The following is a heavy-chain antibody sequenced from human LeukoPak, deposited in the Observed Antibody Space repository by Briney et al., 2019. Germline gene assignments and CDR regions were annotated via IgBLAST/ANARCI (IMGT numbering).Heavy chain of an antibody. D-gene: IGHD4-17*01. CDR3: ARDYADYVGYFFFDY. V-gene: IGHV3-23*01. CDR2: ISGGGETT. Sequence: GGSLRLSCAASGFTFSSYAMTWVRQAPGKGLEWVSSISGGGETTYYADSAKGRFTISRDNSQNTLYLQMNSLRAEDTAVYYCARDYADYVGYFFFDYWGQGALVTVSS. CDR1: GFTFSSYA. J-gene: IGHJ4*02.